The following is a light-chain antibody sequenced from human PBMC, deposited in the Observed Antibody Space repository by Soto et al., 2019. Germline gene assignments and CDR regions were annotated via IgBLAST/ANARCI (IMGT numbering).Light chain of an antibody. V-gene: IGKV3-20*01. CDR3: QQYGSSPPYT. CDR2: GSS. Sequence: EVVLTQSPGTLSLSPGERAILSCRASQSVSNNYFAWYEQKPGQAPRLLIFGSSDRATDIPDRFSGSGSGTDFTLTISRLEPEDFAVYYCQQYGSSPPYTFGQGTNLEIK. CDR1: QSVSNNY. J-gene: IGKJ2*01.